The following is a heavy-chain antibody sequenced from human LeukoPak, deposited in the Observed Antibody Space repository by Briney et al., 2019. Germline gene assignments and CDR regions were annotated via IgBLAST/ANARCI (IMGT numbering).Heavy chain of an antibody. CDR1: GFTFSDYY. CDR2: ISSSGSTI. Sequence: GGSLRLSCAASGFTFSDYYMSWIRQAPGKGLEWVSYISSSGSTIYYADSVKGRFTISRDNAKNSLYLQMNSLRAEDTAVYYCAKGYPRYSSSSGFDYWGQGTLVTVSS. CDR3: AKGYPRYSSSSGFDY. J-gene: IGHJ4*02. V-gene: IGHV3-11*04. D-gene: IGHD6-6*01.